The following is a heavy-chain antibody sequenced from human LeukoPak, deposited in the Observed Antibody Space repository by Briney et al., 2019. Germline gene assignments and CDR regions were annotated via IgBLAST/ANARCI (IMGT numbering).Heavy chain of an antibody. CDR2: INPTSGGT. CDR3: ARAAGDYGDYDYFYYMHV. CDR1: GYTFTGYY. J-gene: IGHJ6*03. Sequence: ASVKVSCKASGYTFTGYYMHWVRQAPGQGLEWMGWINPTSGGTKYAQKFQGRVTMTRDTSISTAYMELNTLRSDDTAMYYCARAAGDYGDYDYFYYMHVWGKGTTVTISS. D-gene: IGHD4-17*01. V-gene: IGHV1-2*02.